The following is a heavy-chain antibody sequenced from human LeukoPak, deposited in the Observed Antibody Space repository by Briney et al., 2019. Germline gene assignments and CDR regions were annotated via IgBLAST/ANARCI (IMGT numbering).Heavy chain of an antibody. V-gene: IGHV3-9*01. CDR3: AKIAYSSSWYGYYFDY. Sequence: GGSLRLSCAASGFTFDDYAMHWVRQAPGKGLEWVSGISWNSGSIGYADSVKGRFTISRDNAKNSLYLQMNSLRAEDTALYYCAKIAYSSSWYGYYFDYWRQGTLVTVSS. CDR2: ISWNSGSI. J-gene: IGHJ4*02. D-gene: IGHD6-13*01. CDR1: GFTFDDYA.